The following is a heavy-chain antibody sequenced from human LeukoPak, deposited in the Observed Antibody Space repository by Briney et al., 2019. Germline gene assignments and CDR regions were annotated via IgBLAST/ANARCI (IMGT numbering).Heavy chain of an antibody. CDR2: ISSSSSTI. CDR1: GFTFSSYS. D-gene: IGHD3-10*01. V-gene: IGHV3-48*01. CDR3: ARDSPRAAVRGAFDI. Sequence: GGSLRLSCAASGFTFSSYSMNWVRQAPGEGLEWVSYISSSSSTIYYADSAKGRFTISRDNAKNSLYLQMNSLRAEDTAVYYRARDSPRAAVRGAFDIWGQGTMVTVSS. J-gene: IGHJ3*02.